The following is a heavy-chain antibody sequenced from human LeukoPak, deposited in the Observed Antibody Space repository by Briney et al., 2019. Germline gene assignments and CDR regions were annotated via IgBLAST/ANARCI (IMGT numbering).Heavy chain of an antibody. CDR3: ARKYTYGLD. D-gene: IGHD5-18*01. Sequence: GGSLRLSCAASGFTVSGNFMSWVRQPAGQGLELVSVIYSGGNTYYADSVRGRFTIFRDNSKNTLYLQMNSLRAEDTAMYYCARKYTYGLDWGQGTLVTVSS. CDR1: GFTVSGNF. V-gene: IGHV3-66*01. J-gene: IGHJ4*02. CDR2: IYSGGNT.